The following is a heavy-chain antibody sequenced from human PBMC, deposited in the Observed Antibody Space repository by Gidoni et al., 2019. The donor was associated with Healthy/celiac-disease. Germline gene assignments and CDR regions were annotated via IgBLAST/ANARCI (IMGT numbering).Heavy chain of an antibody. Sequence: QVQLVESGGGVVQPGRSLRLSCAASGFPFSSYAMHWVRQAPGKGLEWVAVISYDGRNKYYADSVKGRFTISRDNSKNTLYLQMNSLRAEDTAVYYCARDIVVVVAAASHFWFDPWGQGTLVTVSS. CDR2: ISYDGRNK. CDR3: ARDIVVVVAAASHFWFDP. CDR1: GFPFSSYA. J-gene: IGHJ5*02. D-gene: IGHD2-15*01. V-gene: IGHV3-30*04.